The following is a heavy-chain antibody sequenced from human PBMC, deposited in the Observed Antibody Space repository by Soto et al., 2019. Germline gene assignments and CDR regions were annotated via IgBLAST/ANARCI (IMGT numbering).Heavy chain of an antibody. CDR3: ARAISSGWFVY. Sequence: EVQLVESGGGLVQPGGSLRLSCAASGFTFSSYEMNWVRQAPGKGLEWVSYISSSGSTIYYADSVKGRFTISRDNAKNSLYLQMNSLRAEDTAVYYCARAISSGWFVYWGQGTLVTVSS. J-gene: IGHJ4*02. D-gene: IGHD6-19*01. CDR2: ISSSGSTI. V-gene: IGHV3-48*03. CDR1: GFTFSSYE.